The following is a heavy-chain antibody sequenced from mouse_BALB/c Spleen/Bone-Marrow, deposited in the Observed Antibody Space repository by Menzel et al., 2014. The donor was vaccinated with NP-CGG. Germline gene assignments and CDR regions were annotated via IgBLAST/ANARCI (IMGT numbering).Heavy chain of an antibody. Sequence: VQLQQSGAELVKPGASVKLSCTASGFNVKDTYMQWVKQRPEQGLEWIGRIDPANGNTQYDPTFQGKATITTDTSSNTAYLQLSSLTSEDTAVYYCASLTGTFDYWGQGTPLTVSS. V-gene: IGHV14-3*02. J-gene: IGHJ2*01. D-gene: IGHD4-1*01. CDR2: IDPANGNT. CDR1: GFNVKDTY. CDR3: ASLTGTFDY.